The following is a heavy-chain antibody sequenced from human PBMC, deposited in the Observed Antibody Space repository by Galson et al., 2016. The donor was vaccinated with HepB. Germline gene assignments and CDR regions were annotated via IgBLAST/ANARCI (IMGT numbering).Heavy chain of an antibody. D-gene: IGHD5-24*01. Sequence: SVKVSCKASGYTFTTYDINWVRQASGQGLEWMGWINPNSGNRVYAQKFQGRVTMTRDTSISTAYMEVSSLRSEDTAVFYCARGSLGGEFDSWGQGTLVTVSS. CDR1: GYTFTTYD. CDR2: INPNSGNR. J-gene: IGHJ4*02. V-gene: IGHV1-8*01. CDR3: ARGSLGGEFDS.